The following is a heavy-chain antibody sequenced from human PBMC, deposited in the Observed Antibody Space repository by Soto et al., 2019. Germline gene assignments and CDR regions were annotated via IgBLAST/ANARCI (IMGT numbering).Heavy chain of an antibody. CDR3: ARAPRDIVVVADSTFDY. V-gene: IGHV4-34*01. CDR2: INHSGST. J-gene: IGHJ4*02. D-gene: IGHD2-15*01. CDR1: GGSFSGYY. Sequence: QVQLQQWGAGLLKPSETLSLTCAVYGGSFSGYYWSWIRQPPGKGLEWIGEINHSGSTNYNPSLKSRVTISVDTSKNQFSLKLSSVTAADTAVYYCARAPRDIVVVADSTFDYWGQGTLVTVSS.